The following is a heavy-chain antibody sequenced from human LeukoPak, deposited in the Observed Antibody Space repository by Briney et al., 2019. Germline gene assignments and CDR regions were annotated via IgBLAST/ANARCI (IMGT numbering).Heavy chain of an antibody. CDR3: ARDRYSGSYPLDY. CDR1: GFTFSDYY. D-gene: IGHD1-26*01. J-gene: IGHJ4*02. CDR2: ISSSGSTI. V-gene: IGHV3-11*01. Sequence: AGGSLRLSCAASGFTFSDYYMSWIRQAPGKGLEWVSYISSSGSTIYYADSVEGRFTISRDNAKNSLYLQMNSLRAEDTAVYYCARDRYSGSYPLDYWGQGTLVTVSS.